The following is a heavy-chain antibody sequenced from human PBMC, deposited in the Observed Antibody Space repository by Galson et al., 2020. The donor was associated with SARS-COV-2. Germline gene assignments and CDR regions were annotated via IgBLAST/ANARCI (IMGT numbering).Heavy chain of an antibody. Sequence: SVQVSCKASAGNFNSYAISWVRQSPGQGLEWMGGIIPIIGMPNYAQKFQGRVTITADKSTSTVHMELSSLRSEDTAVYFCAREPEYCSSNSCVGHWGQGTRVTISS. D-gene: IGHD2-2*01. J-gene: IGHJ5*02. CDR1: AGNFNSYA. CDR2: IIPIIGMP. V-gene: IGHV1-69*10. CDR3: AREPEYCSSNSCVGH.